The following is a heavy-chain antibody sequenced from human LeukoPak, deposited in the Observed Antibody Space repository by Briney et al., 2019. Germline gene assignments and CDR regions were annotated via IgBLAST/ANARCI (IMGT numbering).Heavy chain of an antibody. Sequence: SVKVSCKASGGTFSSYAISWVRQAPGQGLEWMGGIIPIFGTANYAQKFQGRVTITADESTSTAYMELSSLRSEDTAVYHCARGARCSSTSCYAYYYGMDVWGKGTTVTVSS. D-gene: IGHD2-2*01. V-gene: IGHV1-69*01. J-gene: IGHJ6*04. CDR2: IIPIFGTA. CDR3: ARGARCSSTSCYAYYYGMDV. CDR1: GGTFSSYA.